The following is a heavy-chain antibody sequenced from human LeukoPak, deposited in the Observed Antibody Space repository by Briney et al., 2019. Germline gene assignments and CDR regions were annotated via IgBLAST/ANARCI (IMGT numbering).Heavy chain of an antibody. CDR2: IYTSGST. Sequence: SETLSLTCAVYGGSFSGYYWSWIRQPAGKGLEWIGRIYTSGSTNYNPSLKSRVTMSVDTSKNQFSLKLSSVTAADTAVYYCAREIRGNYYDSSGYYFGPLDYWGQGTLVTVSS. D-gene: IGHD3-22*01. J-gene: IGHJ4*02. CDR3: AREIRGNYYDSSGYYFGPLDY. V-gene: IGHV4-4*07. CDR1: GGSFSGYY.